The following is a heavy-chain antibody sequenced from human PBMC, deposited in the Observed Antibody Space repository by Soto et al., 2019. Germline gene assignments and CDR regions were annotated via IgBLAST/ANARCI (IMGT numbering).Heavy chain of an antibody. CDR3: TRDEGGSYDNWFSP. J-gene: IGHJ5*02. D-gene: IGHD1-26*01. V-gene: IGHV3-21*01. Sequence: EVQLVESGGGLVKPGGSLRLSCTFTFNSYSLTWVRQAPGKGLEWVSSISSGSAYIKYADSVKGRFTISRDNANNLLYLQMRSLRVDDTAVYYCTRDEGGSYDNWFSPWGQGTLVTVSS. CDR1: TFNSYS. CDR2: ISSGSAYI.